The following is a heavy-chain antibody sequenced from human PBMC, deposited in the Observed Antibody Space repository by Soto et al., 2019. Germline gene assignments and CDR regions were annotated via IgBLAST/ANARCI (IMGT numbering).Heavy chain of an antibody. J-gene: IGHJ4*01. CDR1: GVTVGDYA. CDR2: VSWTNISF. D-gene: IGHD5-18*01. V-gene: IGHV3-9*01. Sequence: PGWSLRLSCAASGVTVGDYAMHWVRQIPGRGLEWVSGVSWTNISFGYADSVKGRFTISRDNAKNSLYLQMNSLRREDTAFYYCAKDRNTAMVTGDFDYWGQGTLVTVSS. CDR3: AKDRNTAMVTGDFDY.